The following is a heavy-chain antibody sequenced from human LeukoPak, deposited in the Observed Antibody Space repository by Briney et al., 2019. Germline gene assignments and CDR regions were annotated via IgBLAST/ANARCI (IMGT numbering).Heavy chain of an antibody. Sequence: GASVKVSCKASGYTFTSYDINWVRQATGQGLEWTGWMNPNSGNTGYAQKFQGRVTMTRNTSISTAYMELSSLRSEDTAVYYCARGWYQLLFGNDAFDIWGQGTMVTLSS. CDR2: MNPNSGNT. D-gene: IGHD2-2*01. CDR1: GYTFTSYD. V-gene: IGHV1-8*01. CDR3: ARGWYQLLFGNDAFDI. J-gene: IGHJ3*02.